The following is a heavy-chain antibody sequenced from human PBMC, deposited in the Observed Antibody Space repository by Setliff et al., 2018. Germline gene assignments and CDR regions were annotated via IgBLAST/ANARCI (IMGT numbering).Heavy chain of an antibody. D-gene: IGHD3-22*01. CDR1: GYTFTTHG. V-gene: IGHV1-3*01. CDR3: ARGGGVNDDNSGFYRSFDY. CDR2: FNVGHGYT. J-gene: IGHJ4*02. Sequence: ASGRVSCKASGYTFTTHGLHWVRQAPGQRLEWMGWFNVGHGYTKYSQKFQGRVTMTSDTSASTAYMELNSLRSEDTALYYCARGGGVNDDNSGFYRSFDYWGQGTLVTVSS.